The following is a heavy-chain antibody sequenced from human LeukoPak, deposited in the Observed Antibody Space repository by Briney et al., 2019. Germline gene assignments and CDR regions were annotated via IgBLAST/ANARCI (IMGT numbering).Heavy chain of an antibody. V-gene: IGHV3-7*01. CDR1: GFTFSSYW. J-gene: IGHJ3*02. Sequence: GGSLRLSCAASGFTFSSYWMSWVRQAPGKGLEWVANIKQDGSEKYYVDSVKGRFTISRDNAKNSLYLQMNSLRAEDTVVYYCARDAVGATRGYAFDIWGQGTMVTVSS. CDR2: IKQDGSEK. D-gene: IGHD1-26*01. CDR3: ARDAVGATRGYAFDI.